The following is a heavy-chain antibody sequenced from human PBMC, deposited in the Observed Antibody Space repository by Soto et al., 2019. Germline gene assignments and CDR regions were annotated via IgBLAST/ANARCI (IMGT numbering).Heavy chain of an antibody. Sequence: GGSLRLSCAASGFTFSSYGMHWVRQAPGKGLEWVAVISYDGSNKYYADSVKGRFTISRDNSKNTLYLQMNSLRAEDTAVYYCAKAPGRLVQNNWFDPWGQGTLVTVSS. J-gene: IGHJ5*02. V-gene: IGHV3-30*18. D-gene: IGHD6-19*01. CDR1: GFTFSSYG. CDR3: AKAPGRLVQNNWFDP. CDR2: ISYDGSNK.